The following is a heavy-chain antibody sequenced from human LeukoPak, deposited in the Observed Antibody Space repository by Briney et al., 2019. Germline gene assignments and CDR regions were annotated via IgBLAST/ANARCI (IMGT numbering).Heavy chain of an antibody. CDR3: ARDPVDYDSSRLDY. CDR1: GFTFSSYW. J-gene: IGHJ4*02. Sequence: GGSLRLSCAVSGFTFSSYWMHWVRQAPGKGLVWVSRTNSDGSSTSYADSVKGRFTISRDNAKNTLFLQMNSLRAEDTAVYYCARDPVDYDSSRLDYWGQGTLVTVSS. CDR2: TNSDGSST. V-gene: IGHV3-74*01. D-gene: IGHD3-22*01.